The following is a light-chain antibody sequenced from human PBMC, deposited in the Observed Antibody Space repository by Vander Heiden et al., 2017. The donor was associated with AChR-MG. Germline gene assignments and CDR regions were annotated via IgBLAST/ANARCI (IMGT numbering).Light chain of an antibody. CDR1: QDIRNA. J-gene: IGKJ1*01. CDR3: QQYYVTPRT. Sequence: IHMTQSPSSLSASVGDRVTLTCRASQDIRNALAWYQQKPGKAPALLLYATSRLQSGVPSRFSGGGSGTDFTLTISSLQPEDFATYVCQQYYVTPRTFGQGTKLEIK. V-gene: IGKV1-NL1*01. CDR2: ATS.